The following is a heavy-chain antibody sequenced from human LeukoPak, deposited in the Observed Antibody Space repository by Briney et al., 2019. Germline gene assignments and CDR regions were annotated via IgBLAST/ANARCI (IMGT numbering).Heavy chain of an antibody. J-gene: IGHJ3*02. V-gene: IGHV3-53*01. D-gene: IGHD3-16*02. Sequence: PGGSLRLSCAAFGFTVSSNYMSWVRQAPGKGLEWVSVIFGGGGTYYGDSVRGRFTISRDNSKNTLYLQMNSLRAEDTAVYYCAKNHERGRYDSFDMWAQGSWVTVSS. CDR2: IFGGGGT. CDR3: AKNHERGRYDSFDM. CDR1: GFTVSSNY.